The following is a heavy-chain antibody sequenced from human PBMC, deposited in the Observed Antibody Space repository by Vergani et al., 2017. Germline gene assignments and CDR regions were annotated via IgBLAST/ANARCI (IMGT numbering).Heavy chain of an antibody. Sequence: QVQLQESGPGLVKPSETLSLTCTVSGGSVSSGSYYWSWIRQPAGKGLEWIGYIYYSGSTNYNPSLKSRVTISVDTSKNQFSLKLSSVTAADTAVYHCARVVGSTSFYYYYYYMDVWGKGTTVTVSS. J-gene: IGHJ6*03. CDR2: IYYSGST. CDR3: ARVVGSTSFYYYYYYMDV. CDR1: GGSVSSGSYY. D-gene: IGHD2-2*01. V-gene: IGHV4-61*10.